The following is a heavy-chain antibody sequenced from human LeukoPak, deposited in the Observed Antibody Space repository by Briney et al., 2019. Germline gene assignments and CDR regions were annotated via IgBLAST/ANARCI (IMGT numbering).Heavy chain of an antibody. Sequence: ASETLSLTCAVYGGSFSGYYWSWIRQPPGKGLEWIGEINHSGSTNYNPSLKSRVTISVDTSKNQFSLKLSSVTAADTAVYYCARDSYSNLYYFDYWGQGTLVTVSS. CDR2: INHSGST. CDR3: ARDSYSNLYYFDY. V-gene: IGHV4-34*01. CDR1: GGSFSGYY. D-gene: IGHD4-11*01. J-gene: IGHJ4*02.